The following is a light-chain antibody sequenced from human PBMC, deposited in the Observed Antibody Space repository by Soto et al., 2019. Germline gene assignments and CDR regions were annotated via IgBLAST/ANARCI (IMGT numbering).Light chain of an antibody. Sequence: DIQMTQSPSTLSASVGDRVTITCRASQSISSWLAWYQQKPGKAPKLLIYKASSLGSGVPSRFSCSGSGTEFTLTISSLQPDDSATYYCRQYNSYSPGGSFGQGTKLEIK. CDR2: KAS. CDR3: RQYNSYSPGGS. J-gene: IGKJ2*01. CDR1: QSISSW. V-gene: IGKV1-5*03.